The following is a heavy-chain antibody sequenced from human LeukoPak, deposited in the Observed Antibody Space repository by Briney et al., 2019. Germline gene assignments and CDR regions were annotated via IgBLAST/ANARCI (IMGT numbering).Heavy chain of an antibody. J-gene: IGHJ3*02. V-gene: IGHV3-30*02. D-gene: IGHD6-13*01. CDR2: IRFDGSNK. CDR1: GFTFSRYG. CDR3: AKEFRAYSSTGWWAFDI. Sequence: GGSLRLSCAASGFTFSRYGMHWVRQAPGKELEWLSFIRFDGSNKDCADSVKGRSTISRDNPKNTLYLQINSLRVEDTAVYYCAKEFRAYSSTGWWAFDIWGQGTMVTVSS.